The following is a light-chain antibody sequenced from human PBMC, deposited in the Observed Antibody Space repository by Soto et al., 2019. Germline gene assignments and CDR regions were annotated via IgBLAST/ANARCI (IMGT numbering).Light chain of an antibody. J-gene: IGKJ2*01. CDR3: LQYHSYPYT. Sequence: DIQMTQSPSTLSASVGDRVTITCRASQSISTWLTWYQQKPGKAPRVLIYKASSLQSGVPSRFSGSGSGADFTLTISSLQPDDFATYYCLQYHSYPYTFGQGTKLETK. V-gene: IGKV1-5*03. CDR1: QSISTW. CDR2: KAS.